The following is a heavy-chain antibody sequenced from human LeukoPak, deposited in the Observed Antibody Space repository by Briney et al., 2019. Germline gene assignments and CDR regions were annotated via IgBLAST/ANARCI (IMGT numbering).Heavy chain of an antibody. CDR3: AKDYCSSTSCYTFYYYGMDV. CDR1: GFTFSSYA. V-gene: IGHV3-30-3*01. CDR2: ISYDGSNK. J-gene: IGHJ6*02. D-gene: IGHD2-2*02. Sequence: GRSLRLSCAASGFTFSSYAMHWVRQAPGKGLEWVAVISYDGSNKYYADSVKGRFTISRDNSKNTLYLQMNSLRAEDTAVYYCAKDYCSSTSCYTFYYYGMDVWGQGTTVTVSS.